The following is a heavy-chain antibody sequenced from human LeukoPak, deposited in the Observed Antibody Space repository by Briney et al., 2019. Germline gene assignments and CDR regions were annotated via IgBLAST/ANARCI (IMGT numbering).Heavy chain of an antibody. Sequence: PGGSLRLSCAASGFTFSGSAMHWVRQASGKGLEWVGRIRNKDNSCATAYAASVKGRFTISRDDSGNMAYLQMNSLKTEDTAVYYCTRRLESGIWDFDCWGQGARVTASS. CDR2: IRNKDNSCAT. J-gene: IGHJ4*02. D-gene: IGHD6-19*01. CDR1: GFTFSGSA. V-gene: IGHV3-73*01. CDR3: TRRLESGIWDFDC.